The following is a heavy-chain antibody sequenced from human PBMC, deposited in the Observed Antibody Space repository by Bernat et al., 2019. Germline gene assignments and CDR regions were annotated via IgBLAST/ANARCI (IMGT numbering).Heavy chain of an antibody. CDR1: GYTLTELS. V-gene: IGHV1-24*01. CDR2: FDPEDGET. CDR3: ATEGTMVGGVIMGAVYYYYGMDV. Sequence: QVQLVQSGAEVKKPGASVKVSCKVSGYTLTELSMHWVRQAPGNGLEWRGGFDPEDGETIYAQKFQSRVTMTEDTATDTAYMELSSLRSEETAVYYCATEGTMVGGVIMGAVYYYYGMDVWGQGTTVSDSS. J-gene: IGHJ6*02. D-gene: IGHD3-10*01.